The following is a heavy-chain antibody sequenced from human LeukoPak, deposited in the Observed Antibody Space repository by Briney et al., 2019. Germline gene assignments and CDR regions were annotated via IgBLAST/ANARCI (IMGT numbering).Heavy chain of an antibody. J-gene: IGHJ3*02. CDR3: ARVRIAARPGAFDI. V-gene: IGHV1-2*02. Sequence: ASVKVSCKASGYTFTTYYMHWVRQAPGQGLEWMGWINPDSGGTNYAQKLQGRVTMTTDTSTSTAYMELRSLRSDDTAVYYCARVRIAARPGAFDIWGQGTMVTVSS. D-gene: IGHD6-6*01. CDR2: INPDSGGT. CDR1: GYTFTTYY.